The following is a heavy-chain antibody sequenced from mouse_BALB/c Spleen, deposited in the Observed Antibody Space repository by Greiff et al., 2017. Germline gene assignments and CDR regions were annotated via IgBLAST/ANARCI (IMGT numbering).Heavy chain of an antibody. J-gene: IGHJ4*01. CDR3: AKGTFYGSYAMDY. CDR1: GFTFSDFY. D-gene: IGHD1-1*01. V-gene: IGHV7-1*02. Sequence: EVQVVESGGGLVQPGGSLRLSCATSGFTFSDFYMEWVRQPPGKRLEWIAASRNKANDYTTEYSASVKGRFIVSRDTSQSILYLQMNALRAEDTAIYYCAKGTFYGSYAMDYWGQGTSVTVSS. CDR2: SRNKANDYTT.